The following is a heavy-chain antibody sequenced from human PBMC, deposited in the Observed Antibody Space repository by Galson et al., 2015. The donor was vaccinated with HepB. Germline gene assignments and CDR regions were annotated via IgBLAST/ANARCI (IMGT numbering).Heavy chain of an antibody. CDR3: ARAERGTIFGVRERGDAFDI. CDR2: IIPILGIA. V-gene: IGHV1-69*02. Sequence: SVKVSCKASGGTFSSYTISWVRQAPGQGLEWMGRIIPILGIANYAQKFQGRVTITADKSTSTAYMELSSLRSEDTAVYYCARAERGTIFGVRERGDAFDIWGQGTMVTVSS. D-gene: IGHD3-3*01. CDR1: GGTFSSYT. J-gene: IGHJ3*02.